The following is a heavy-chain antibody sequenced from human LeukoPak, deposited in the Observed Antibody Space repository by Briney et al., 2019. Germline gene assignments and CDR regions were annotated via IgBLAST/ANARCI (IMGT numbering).Heavy chain of an antibody. CDR2: ISANGGGT. V-gene: IGHV3-64D*06. Sequence: PGGALRLSCSASGVTFSSYAMRWVRQAPGKGLEYVSTISANGGGTYYADYVRGRLTISRDNSNNTLYLQMSSLRAEDTAVYYCVKDRSLPVAGGCFDYWGTGTLVTVSS. J-gene: IGHJ4*02. CDR3: VKDRSLPVAGGCFDY. D-gene: IGHD6-19*01. CDR1: GVTFSSYA.